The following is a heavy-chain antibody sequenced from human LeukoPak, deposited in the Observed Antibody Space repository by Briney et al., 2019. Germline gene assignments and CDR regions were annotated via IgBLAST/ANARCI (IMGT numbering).Heavy chain of an antibody. V-gene: IGHV4-31*11. D-gene: IGHD2-2*01. CDR2: IHYSGTT. J-gene: IGHJ4*02. CDR1: GGSIRGGPYH. CDR3: ARAHCSTTCYYFDD. Sequence: SETLSLTCAVSGGSIRGGPYHWSWIRQHPGKGLEWIGYIHYSGTTYYNPSLKSRVTISVDTSNNQFSLKLSSVSAADTAVYYCARAHCSTTCYYFDDWGRGTLVTVSS.